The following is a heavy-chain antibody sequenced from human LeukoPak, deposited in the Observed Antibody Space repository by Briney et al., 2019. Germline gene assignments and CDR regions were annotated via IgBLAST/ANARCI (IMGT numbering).Heavy chain of an antibody. CDR3: ARLIRSTNGMDV. CDR1: GGSISSGCYS. CDR2: IYHSGST. D-gene: IGHD1-26*01. Sequence: SETLSLTCAVSGGSISSGCYSWGWIRQPPGKGLEWIGYIYHSGSTYYNPSLKSRVTITVDRSKYQFSLKLSSVTAADTAVYYCARLIRSTNGMDVWGQGTTVTVSS. V-gene: IGHV4-30-2*01. J-gene: IGHJ6*02.